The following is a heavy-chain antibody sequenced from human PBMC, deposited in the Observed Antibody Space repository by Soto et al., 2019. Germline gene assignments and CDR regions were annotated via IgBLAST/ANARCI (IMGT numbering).Heavy chain of an antibody. CDR1: GFTFSSYG. V-gene: IGHV3-33*01. CDR3: ARGWGDTAMSGGSDAFDI. J-gene: IGHJ3*02. D-gene: IGHD5-18*01. CDR2: IWYDGSNK. Sequence: QVQLVESGGGVVQPGRSLRLSCAASGFTFSSYGMHWVRQAPGKGLEWVAVIWYDGSNKYYADSVKGRFTISRDNSKNTXXLQMNSLRAEDTAVYYCARGWGDTAMSGGSDAFDIWGQGTMVTVSS.